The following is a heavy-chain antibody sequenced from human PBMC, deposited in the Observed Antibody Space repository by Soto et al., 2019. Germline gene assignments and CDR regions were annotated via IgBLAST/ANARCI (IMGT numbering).Heavy chain of an antibody. J-gene: IGHJ4*02. CDR2: INHSGST. Sequence: PPETLSLTCAVYGGSFSGYYWSWIRQPPGKGLEWIGEINHSGSTNYNPSLKSRVTISVDTSKNQFSLKLSSVTAADTAVYYCARMGGSSPHDYWGQGTLVTVSS. V-gene: IGHV4-34*01. D-gene: IGHD6-6*01. CDR1: GGSFSGYY. CDR3: ARMGGSSPHDY.